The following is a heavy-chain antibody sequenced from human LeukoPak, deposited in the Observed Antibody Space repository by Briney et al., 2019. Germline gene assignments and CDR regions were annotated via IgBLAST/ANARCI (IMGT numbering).Heavy chain of an antibody. CDR3: ARDHPDCSSTSCYYYYYYYMDV. D-gene: IGHD2-2*01. CDR2: ISSSSSYI. CDR1: GFTFSSYS. V-gene: IGHV3-21*01. J-gene: IGHJ6*03. Sequence: GGSLRLSCAASGFTFSSYSMNWVRQAPGKGLEWVSSISSSSSYIYYADSVKGRFTISRDNAKNSLYLQMNSLRAEDTAVYYCARDHPDCSSTSCYYYYYYYMDVWGKGTTVTVSS.